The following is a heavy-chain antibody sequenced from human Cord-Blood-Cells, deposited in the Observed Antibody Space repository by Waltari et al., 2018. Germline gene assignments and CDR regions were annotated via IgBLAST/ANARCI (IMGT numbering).Heavy chain of an antibody. V-gene: IGHV1-69*01. CDR2: IIPILGTE. D-gene: IGHD6-6*01. Sequence: QVQLVQSGAEVKKPGSSVKVSCKASGGTFGSYAISWVRQAPGQWLEWMGGIIPILGTENYAQKFQGRVTITADESTSTAYRGLSSLRSEDTAVYYCARGGWGIAARPMDVWGKGTTVTVSS. CDR1: GGTFGSYA. CDR3: ARGGWGIAARPMDV. J-gene: IGHJ6*03.